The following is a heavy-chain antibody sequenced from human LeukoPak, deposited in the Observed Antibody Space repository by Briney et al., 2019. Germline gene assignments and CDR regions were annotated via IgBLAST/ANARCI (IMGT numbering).Heavy chain of an antibody. CDR2: ISSSGSTI. D-gene: IGHD4-17*01. V-gene: IGHV3-11*04. Sequence: SGGSLRLSCAASGFTFSDYYMSWIRQAPGKGLEWVSYISSSGSTIYYADSVKGRFTISRDNAKNSLYLQMNSLRAEDTAVYYCARVSRDYVISTPPDYWGQGTVVTVSS. CDR1: GFTFSDYY. J-gene: IGHJ4*02. CDR3: ARVSRDYVISTPPDY.